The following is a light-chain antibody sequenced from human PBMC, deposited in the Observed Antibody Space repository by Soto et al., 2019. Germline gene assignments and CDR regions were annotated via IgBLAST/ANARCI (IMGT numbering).Light chain of an antibody. J-gene: IGKJ4*01. CDR3: QKYSTYPLN. CDR1: QSITTF. CDR2: DAS. Sequence: DIQMTNSPSTLSASIRDRVTITFRASQSITTFLAWYQQKPGKAPQILIYDASKLEPGVPSRLSGGGSGTEFTLTISSLQPDDFATYYCQKYSTYPLNFGGGTKVDIK. V-gene: IGKV1-5*01.